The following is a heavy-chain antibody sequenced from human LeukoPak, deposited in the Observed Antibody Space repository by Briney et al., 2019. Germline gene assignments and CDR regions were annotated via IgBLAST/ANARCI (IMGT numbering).Heavy chain of an antibody. V-gene: IGHV4-39*07. Sequence: SETLSLTCTVSGDSISSRSYYWGWIRQPPGKGLEWIGSIYYSGSTYYNPSLKGRVTISVDTSKNQFSLKLSSVTAADTAVYYCARTQQLVLYYFNYWGQGTLVTVSS. J-gene: IGHJ4*02. D-gene: IGHD6-13*01. CDR2: IYYSGST. CDR1: GDSISSRSYY. CDR3: ARTQQLVLYYFNY.